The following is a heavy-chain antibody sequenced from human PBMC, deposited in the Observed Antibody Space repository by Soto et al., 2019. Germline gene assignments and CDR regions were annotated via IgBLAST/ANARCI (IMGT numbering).Heavy chain of an antibody. CDR3: ARGTRIAAAGRPMEYYLDY. J-gene: IGHJ4*02. D-gene: IGHD6-13*01. Sequence: GASVKVSCKASGYTFTSYDINWVRQATGQGLEWMGWMNPNSGNTGYAQKFQGRVTMTRNTSISTAYMELSSLRSEDTAVYYCARGTRIAAAGRPMEYYLDYWGQGTLVTVSS. V-gene: IGHV1-8*01. CDR1: GYTFTSYD. CDR2: MNPNSGNT.